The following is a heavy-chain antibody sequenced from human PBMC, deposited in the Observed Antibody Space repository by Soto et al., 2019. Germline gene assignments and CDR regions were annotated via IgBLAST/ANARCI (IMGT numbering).Heavy chain of an antibody. CDR1: GFSLTTREVG. Sequence: QITLKESGPTLVKPTQTLTLTCTFSGFSLTTREVGVGWIRQPPGKALECLALIYWDDDKRYSPSLQSGLSITKDTSKNQVVLTMTNVDPVDTATYYCAHIPNYYQYDWFDPWGQGTLVSVSS. CDR2: IYWDDDK. D-gene: IGHD3-16*01. J-gene: IGHJ5*02. CDR3: AHIPNYYQYDWFDP. V-gene: IGHV2-5*02.